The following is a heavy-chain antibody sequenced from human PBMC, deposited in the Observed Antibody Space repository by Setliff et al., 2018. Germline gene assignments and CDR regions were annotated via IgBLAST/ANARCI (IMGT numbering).Heavy chain of an antibody. D-gene: IGHD6-13*01. J-gene: IGHJ5*02. Sequence: GGSLRLSCVASGFTFSNYAMAWVRQAPGKGLEWVSAISASSATDYADSVKGRFTISRDNAKNSLYLQMNSLRVDDTAVYYCARDNRRIAAAGTDDWFDPWGQGTLVTVSS. CDR3: ARDNRRIAAAGTDDWFDP. CDR2: ISASSAT. V-gene: IGHV3-48*01. CDR1: GFTFSNYA.